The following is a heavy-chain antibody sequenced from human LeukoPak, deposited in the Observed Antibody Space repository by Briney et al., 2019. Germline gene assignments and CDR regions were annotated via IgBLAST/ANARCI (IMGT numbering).Heavy chain of an antibody. V-gene: IGHV3-30*19. CDR2: ISYDGSNK. Sequence: GGSLGLSCAASGFPFSSYGIHWVRQAPGKGLEWVAVISYDGSNKYYADSVKGRFTISRGNSENTLYLQMNSLRAGDTAVYYCARNSGGDLWFGEMGFDYWGQGTLVTVSS. D-gene: IGHD3-10*01. J-gene: IGHJ4*02. CDR1: GFPFSSYG. CDR3: ARNSGGDLWFGEMGFDY.